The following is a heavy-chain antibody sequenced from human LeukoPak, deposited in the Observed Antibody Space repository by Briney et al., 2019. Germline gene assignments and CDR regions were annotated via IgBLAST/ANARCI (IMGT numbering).Heavy chain of an antibody. D-gene: IGHD2-15*01. V-gene: IGHV4-59*12. CDR2: AYYSGST. CDR3: ARDCSGGGCYFDY. Sequence: PSETLSLTCTVSGVSMSAYQWSWIRQPPGKGLEWIGYAYYSGSTNYNPSLKSRVTISVDTSKNQFSLKLSSVTAADTAVYYCARDCSGGGCYFDYWGQGALVTVSS. J-gene: IGHJ4*02. CDR1: GVSMSAYQ.